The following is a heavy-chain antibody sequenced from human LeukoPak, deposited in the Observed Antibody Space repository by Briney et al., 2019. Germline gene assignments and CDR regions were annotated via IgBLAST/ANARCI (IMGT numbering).Heavy chain of an antibody. CDR2: ISGSGGST. J-gene: IGHJ4*02. CDR1: GFTFSSYA. CDR3: AKVGDYVWGSYRSTPDY. V-gene: IGHV3-23*01. D-gene: IGHD3-16*02. Sequence: GGSLRLSCAASGFTFSSYAMSWVRQAPGKGLEWVSAISGSGGSTYYADSVKGRFTISRDNSKNTLYLQMNSLGAEDTAVYYCAKVGDYVWGSYRSTPDYWGQGTLVTVSS.